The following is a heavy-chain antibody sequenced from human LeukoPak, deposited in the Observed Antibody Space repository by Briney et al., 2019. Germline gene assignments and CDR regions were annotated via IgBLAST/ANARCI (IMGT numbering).Heavy chain of an antibody. V-gene: IGHV4-39*07. CDR3: AREGAYGYNWVDAFDI. CDR1: GASISNSNYY. CDR2: IYYGGST. J-gene: IGHJ3*02. Sequence: SETLSLTCTVSGASISNSNYYWGWIRQPPGKGLEWIGNIYYGGSTYYNPSLKSRVTISVDTSKNQFSLKLRSVTAADTAVYYCAREGAYGYNWVDAFDIWGQGTMVTVSS. D-gene: IGHD5-24*01.